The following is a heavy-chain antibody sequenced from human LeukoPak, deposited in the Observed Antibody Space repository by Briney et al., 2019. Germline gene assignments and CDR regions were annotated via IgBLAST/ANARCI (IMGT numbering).Heavy chain of an antibody. J-gene: IGHJ3*02. Sequence: GGSLRLSCAASGFTFSSYSMNWVRQAPGKGLEWVSSISSSSSNIYYADSVKGRFTISRDNAKNSLYLQMNSLRVEDTAVYYCARGSGITMIVVVIGDAFDIWGQGTMVTVSS. V-gene: IGHV3-21*01. D-gene: IGHD3-22*01. CDR1: GFTFSSYS. CDR2: ISSSSSNI. CDR3: ARGSGITMIVVVIGDAFDI.